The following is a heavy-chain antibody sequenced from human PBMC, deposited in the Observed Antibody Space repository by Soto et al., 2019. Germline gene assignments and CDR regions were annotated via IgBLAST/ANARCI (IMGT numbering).Heavy chain of an antibody. V-gene: IGHV3-21*01. J-gene: IGHJ4*02. D-gene: IGHD6-6*01. CDR2: ISSSSSYI. Sequence: PGGSLRLSXAASGFTFSSYSMNWVRQAPGKGLEWVSSISSSSSYIYYADSVKGRFTISRDNAKNSLYLQMNSLRAEDTAVYYCARDLVAARPGWGQGTLVTVSS. CDR1: GFTFSSYS. CDR3: ARDLVAARPG.